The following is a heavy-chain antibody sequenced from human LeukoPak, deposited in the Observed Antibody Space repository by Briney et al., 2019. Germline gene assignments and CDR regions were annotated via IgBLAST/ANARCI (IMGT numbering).Heavy chain of an antibody. Sequence: SETLSLTCTVSGGSISSYYWSWIRQPAGKGLEWIGRIYTSGSTNYNPSLKSRVTMSVDTSKNRFSLKLSSVTAADTAVYYCARGERCSSTSCYGTIYFDYWGQGTLVTVSS. J-gene: IGHJ4*02. CDR1: GGSISSYY. V-gene: IGHV4-4*07. D-gene: IGHD2-2*01. CDR2: IYTSGST. CDR3: ARGERCSSTSCYGTIYFDY.